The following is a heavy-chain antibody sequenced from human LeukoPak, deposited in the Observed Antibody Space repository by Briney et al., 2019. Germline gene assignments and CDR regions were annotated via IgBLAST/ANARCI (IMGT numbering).Heavy chain of an antibody. V-gene: IGHV3-48*04. D-gene: IGHD2-15*01. CDR1: GFAFSTYS. Sequence: GGSLRLSCAASGFAFSTYSMDWLRQAPGKGLEWVSYIRSDSTIIHYADSVKGRFTISRDNGKDSLYLQMNSLRPEDTAAYYCARNGALGDCSGGSCPLDYWGQGTLVSVSS. CDR2: IRSDSTII. J-gene: IGHJ4*02. CDR3: ARNGALGDCSGGSCPLDY.